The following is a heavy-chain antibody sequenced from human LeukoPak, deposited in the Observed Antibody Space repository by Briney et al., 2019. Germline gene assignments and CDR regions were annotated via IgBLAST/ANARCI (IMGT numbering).Heavy chain of an antibody. CDR3: ARYEDSFYFHY. J-gene: IGHJ4*02. CDR1: GYSFTNYW. D-gene: IGHD3-16*01. V-gene: IGHV5-51*01. Sequence: GESPKISCKGSGYSFTNYWIGWVRQMPGKGLEWMGIIYPGDSDTRYSPSFQGQVTISADKSIITAYLQWSSLKASDTAMYYCARYEDSFYFHYWGQGTLVTVSS. CDR2: IYPGDSDT.